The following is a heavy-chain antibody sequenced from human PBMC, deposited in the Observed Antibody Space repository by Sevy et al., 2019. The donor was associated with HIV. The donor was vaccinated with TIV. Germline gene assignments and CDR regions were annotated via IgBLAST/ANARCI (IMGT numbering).Heavy chain of an antibody. CDR1: GGSISSSSYY. J-gene: IGHJ4*02. Sequence: SETLSLTCTVSGGSISSSSYYWGWIRQPPGKGLEWIGSLYYSGSTYYNPSLKSRVTISVDTSKNQFSLKLSSVTAADTAVYYCATPGGWYDEGWGQGTLVTVSS. CDR3: ATPGGWYDEG. D-gene: IGHD6-19*01. V-gene: IGHV4-39*01. CDR2: LYYSGST.